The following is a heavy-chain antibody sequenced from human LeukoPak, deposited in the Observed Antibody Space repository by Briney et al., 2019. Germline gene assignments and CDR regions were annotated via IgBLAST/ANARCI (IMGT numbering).Heavy chain of an antibody. CDR3: AKDQGFDYYDSSGYYLDY. CDR2: ISGRGNYI. V-gene: IGHV3-21*01. Sequence: GGSLRLSCAASGFTFSSHNMNWDRQAPGKGLEWVSSISGRGNYIFYADSVKGRFTISRDSAKNSLSLQMNSLRAEDTAVYYCAKDQGFDYYDSSGYYLDYWGQGTLVTVSS. D-gene: IGHD3-22*01. CDR1: GFTFSSHN. J-gene: IGHJ4*02.